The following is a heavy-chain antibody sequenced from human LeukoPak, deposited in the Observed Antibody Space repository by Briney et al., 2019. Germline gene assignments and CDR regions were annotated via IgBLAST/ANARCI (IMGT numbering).Heavy chain of an antibody. CDR3: ARDGTPMEYSSSSPYELAHYYYYYMDV. J-gene: IGHJ6*03. D-gene: IGHD6-6*01. CDR1: GFTFSDFY. V-gene: IGHV3-11*04. Sequence: PGGSLRLSCAASGFTFSDFYMGWIRQAPGKGLEWVSYISTSGTTIYYADSVKGRFTISRDNSKNTLYLQMNSLRAADTAVYYCARDGTPMEYSSSSPYELAHYYYYYMDVWGKGTTVTVSS. CDR2: ISTSGTTI.